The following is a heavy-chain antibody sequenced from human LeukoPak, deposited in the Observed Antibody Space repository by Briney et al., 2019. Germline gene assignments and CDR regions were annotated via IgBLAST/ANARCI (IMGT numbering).Heavy chain of an antibody. D-gene: IGHD2-15*01. CDR2: IYTSGST. CDR1: GGSISSGSYY. V-gene: IGHV4-61*02. J-gene: IGHJ3*02. Sequence: SETLSLTCTVSGGSISSGSYYWSWIRQPAGKGLEWIGRIYTSGSTNYNPSLKSRVTISVDTSKNQFSLKLSSVTAADTAMYYCARERWWGNDAFDIWGQGTMVTVSS. CDR3: ARERWWGNDAFDI.